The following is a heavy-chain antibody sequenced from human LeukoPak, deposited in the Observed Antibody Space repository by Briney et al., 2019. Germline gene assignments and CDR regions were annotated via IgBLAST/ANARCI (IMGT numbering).Heavy chain of an antibody. CDR3: AKDSGLSTMIVVPWGAFDI. J-gene: IGHJ3*02. CDR1: GFTFSSYG. Sequence: GGSRRLSCAASGFTFSSYGMSWVRQAPGKGLEWVSAISGSGGSTYYADSVKGRFTISRDNSKNTLYLQMNSLRAEDTAVYYCAKDSGLSTMIVVPWGAFDIWGQGTMVTVSS. CDR2: ISGSGGST. D-gene: IGHD3-22*01. V-gene: IGHV3-23*01.